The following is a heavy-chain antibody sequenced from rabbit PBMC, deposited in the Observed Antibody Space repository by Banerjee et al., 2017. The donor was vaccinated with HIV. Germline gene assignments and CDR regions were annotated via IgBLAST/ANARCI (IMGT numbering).Heavy chain of an antibody. CDR1: GFSFSRNYW. V-gene: IGHV1S45*01. D-gene: IGHD6-1*01. CDR2: INTSSGNT. J-gene: IGHJ4*01. CDR3: AREEYVGYGYANL. Sequence: QEQLEESGGDLVKPEGSLTLTCTASGFSFSRNYWICWVRQAPGKGLEWIACINTSSGNTVYASWAKGRFTISKTSSTTVTLQMTSLTAADTATYFCAREEYVGYGYANLWGPGTLVTVS.